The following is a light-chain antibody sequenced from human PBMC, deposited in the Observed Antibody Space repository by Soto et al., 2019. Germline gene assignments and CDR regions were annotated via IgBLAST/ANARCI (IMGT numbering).Light chain of an antibody. CDR3: QRYDNWPLT. CDR1: QSFRGL. J-gene: IGKJ4*01. Sequence: EVVLTQSPVTLSLSPGERATLSCRASQSFRGLLAWYQQKPGQAPRLLIYDAYNRATGIPPRFSGSGSGTEFSLTISSLQSEDFAVYYCQRYDNWPLTFGGGTKVDIK. CDR2: DAY. V-gene: IGKV3D-15*01.